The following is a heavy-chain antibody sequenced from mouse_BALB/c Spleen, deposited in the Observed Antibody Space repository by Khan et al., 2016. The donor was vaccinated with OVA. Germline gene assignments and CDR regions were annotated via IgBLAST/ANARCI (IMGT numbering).Heavy chain of an antibody. Sequence: EVQLVESGPGLVKPSQSLSLTCTVSGYSITSDYAWNWIRQFPGNKLEWMGYISSSGSTSYNPSLKSRISITRDTSKNQFFLQLKSVTTEDTATCYCARSLYYSYGNALNYWGRGTSVTVSS. CDR3: ARSLYYSYGNALNY. D-gene: IGHD2-14*01. CDR2: ISSSGST. CDR1: GYSITSDYA. J-gene: IGHJ4*01. V-gene: IGHV3-2*02.